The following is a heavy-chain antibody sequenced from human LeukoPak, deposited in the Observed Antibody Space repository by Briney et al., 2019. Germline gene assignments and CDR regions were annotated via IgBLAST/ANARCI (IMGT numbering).Heavy chain of an antibody. J-gene: IGHJ4*02. CDR2: VKGDGSFT. CDR3: VRDGDDFNFDY. CDR1: GFTFRSHW. Sequence: QPGGSLRLSCAASGFTFRSHWVHWVRQAPGKGLVWVSRVKGDGSFTNYADSVYGRFTISRDNAKNTLYLHMHSLRVEDTAVYYCVRDGDDFNFDYWGQGSLVTVSS. D-gene: IGHD5-24*01. V-gene: IGHV3-74*01.